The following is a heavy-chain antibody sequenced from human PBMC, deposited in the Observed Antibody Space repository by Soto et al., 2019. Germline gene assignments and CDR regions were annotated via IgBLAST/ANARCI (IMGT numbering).Heavy chain of an antibody. CDR2: ISAYNGKT. V-gene: IGHV1-18*01. Sequence: QVQLVQSGGEVKKPGASVKLSCTASGYTFTSYGISWVRQAPGQGLEWMGWISAYNGKTNYAPTVQGRVTMTTDTSTRTAYMDLRILRSDDTAVYYCARGGDVNYYHGMDVWGQGTTVTVSS. J-gene: IGHJ6*02. CDR3: ARGGDVNYYHGMDV. D-gene: IGHD5-12*01. CDR1: GYTFTSYG.